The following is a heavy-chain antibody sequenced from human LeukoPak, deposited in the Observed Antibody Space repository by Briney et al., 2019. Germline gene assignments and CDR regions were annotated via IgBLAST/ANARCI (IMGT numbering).Heavy chain of an antibody. V-gene: IGHV4-34*01. CDR3: ARGQSNWFDP. J-gene: IGHJ5*02. CDR1: GGSFSGYY. Sequence: SETLSLTCAVYGGSFSGYYWSWIRQPPGKGLEWIGEINHSGSTNYNPCLKSRVTISVDTSKNQFSLKLSSVTAADTAVYYCARGQSNWFDPWGQGTLVTVSS. CDR2: INHSGST. D-gene: IGHD5-24*01.